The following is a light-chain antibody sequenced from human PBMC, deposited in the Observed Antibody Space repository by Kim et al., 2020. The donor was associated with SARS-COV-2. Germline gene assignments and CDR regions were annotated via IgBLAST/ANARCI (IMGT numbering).Light chain of an antibody. CDR2: QDT. CDR1: KLGDKY. CDR3: QAWDSSTVV. Sequence: SVSPGQTASITCSGDKLGDKYACWYQQKPGQSPVLVIYQDTKRPSGIPERFSGSNSGNTATLTISGTQAMDEADYYCQAWDSSTVVFGGGTKLTVL. J-gene: IGLJ2*01. V-gene: IGLV3-1*01.